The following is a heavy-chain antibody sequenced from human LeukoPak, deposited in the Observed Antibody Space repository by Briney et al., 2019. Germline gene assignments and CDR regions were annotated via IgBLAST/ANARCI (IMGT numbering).Heavy chain of an antibody. V-gene: IGHV1-69*13. J-gene: IGHJ4*02. CDR2: IIPIFGTA. CDR3: ARDGAYGDYPTD. Sequence: ASVKVSCKASGGTFGSYAISWVRQAPGQGLEWMGGIIPIFGTANYAQKFQGRVTITADESTSTAYMELSSLRSEDTAVYYCARDGAYGDYPTDWGQGTLVTVSS. CDR1: GGTFGSYA. D-gene: IGHD4-17*01.